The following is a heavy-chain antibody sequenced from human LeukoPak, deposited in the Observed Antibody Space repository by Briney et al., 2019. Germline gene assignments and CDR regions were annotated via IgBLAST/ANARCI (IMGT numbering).Heavy chain of an antibody. V-gene: IGHV3-33*08. J-gene: IGHJ4*02. D-gene: IGHD3-22*01. CDR3: ARDYDSSGPDY. CDR1: GFTFSSYA. Sequence: GGSLRLSCAASGFTFSSYAMHWVRQAPGKGLEWVAVIWYDGSNKYYADSVKGRFTIPRDNSKNTLYLQMNSLRAEDTAVYYCARDYDSSGPDYWGQGTLVTVSS. CDR2: IWYDGSNK.